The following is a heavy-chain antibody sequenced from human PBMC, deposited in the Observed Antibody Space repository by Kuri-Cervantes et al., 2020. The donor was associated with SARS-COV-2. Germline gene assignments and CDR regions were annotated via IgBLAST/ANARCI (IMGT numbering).Heavy chain of an antibody. J-gene: IGHJ2*01. V-gene: IGHV1-18*01. CDR3: ATDRDYGGKYWYFDL. D-gene: IGHD4-23*01. CDR2: INTYTGYA. Sequence: ASVKVSCKASGYTFTNYGIVWVRQAPGQGLEWVGRINTYTGYANYVQNLQGRVTMTTDTSTTTAYMELRSLRPDDTAVYYCATDRDYGGKYWYFDLWGHGTLVTVSS. CDR1: GYTFTNYG.